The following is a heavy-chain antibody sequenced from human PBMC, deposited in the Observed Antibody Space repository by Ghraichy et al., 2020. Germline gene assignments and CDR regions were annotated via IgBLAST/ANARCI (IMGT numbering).Heavy chain of an antibody. CDR2: LGVNGDT. V-gene: IGHV3-13*01. CDR3: ARGAAIGDASRRYFDR. J-gene: IGHJ2*01. CDR1: GFTFSSYD. Sequence: GESLNISCAASGFTFSSYDMHWVRQVTGKGLEWVSTLGVNGDTYYPDSVKGRFTISREKAKNSLYLQMNILRAGDTAVYYCARGAAIGDASRRYFDRWGRGTLVTVSS. D-gene: IGHD2-21*01.